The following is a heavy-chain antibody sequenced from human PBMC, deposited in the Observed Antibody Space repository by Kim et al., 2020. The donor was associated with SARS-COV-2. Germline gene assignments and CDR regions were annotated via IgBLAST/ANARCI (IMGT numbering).Heavy chain of an antibody. J-gene: IGHJ4*02. Sequence: GGSLRLSCAASGFTFSSYSMNWVRQAPGKGLEWVSYISSSSSTIYYADSVKGRFTISRDNAKNSLYLQMNSLRDEDTAVYYCAREKLLGYCSGGICYSRVVGFWGQGTLVTVSS. V-gene: IGHV3-48*02. CDR3: AREKLLGYCSGGICYSRVVGF. D-gene: IGHD2-15*01. CDR2: ISSSSSTI. CDR1: GFTFSSYS.